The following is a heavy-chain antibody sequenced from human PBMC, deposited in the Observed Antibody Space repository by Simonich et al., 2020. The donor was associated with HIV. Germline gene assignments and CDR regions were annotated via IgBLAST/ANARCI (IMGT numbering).Heavy chain of an antibody. CDR1: GGSFSGYY. D-gene: IGHD3-9*01. J-gene: IGHJ3*02. V-gene: IGHV4-34*01. CDR3: ARGDYYNIFTAYAFDI. CDR2: FNHSETN. Sequence: QVQLQQWGAGLLKPSETLSFTCAVYGGSFSGYYWSWILQPPGKGVEWIGEFNHSETNNYNPSINSRVTVSVDTSKNQFSLKLSSVTAADTALYYCARGDYYNIFTAYAFDIWGQGTMVTVSS.